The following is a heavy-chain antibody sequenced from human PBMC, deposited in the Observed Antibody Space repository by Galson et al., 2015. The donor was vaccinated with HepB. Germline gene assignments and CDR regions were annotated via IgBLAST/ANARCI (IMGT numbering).Heavy chain of an antibody. D-gene: IGHD3-10*01. CDR1: GGTFSRYT. CDR3: ARPITIVRGVSYYYHGMDV. J-gene: IGHJ6*02. CDR2: IIPLSGTT. V-gene: IGHV1-69*13. Sequence: SVKVSCKASGGTFSRYTITWLRQAPGQGLEWMGGIIPLSGTTNYAQKFQGRVTIIADESTSTASMELSSLRSEDTAVYYCARPITIVRGVSYYYHGMDVWGQGTTVTVSS.